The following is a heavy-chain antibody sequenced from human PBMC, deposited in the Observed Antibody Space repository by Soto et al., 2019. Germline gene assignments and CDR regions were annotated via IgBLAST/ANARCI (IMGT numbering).Heavy chain of an antibody. V-gene: IGHV1-18*01. CDR2: ISAYNGNT. D-gene: IGHD2-2*01. CDR1: GYTFTSYG. J-gene: IGHJ5*02. CDR3: ASLAAGNIVVVPAAMTPPVWFDP. Sequence: GASVKVSCKASGYTFTSYGISWVRQAPGQGLEWMGWISAYNGNTNYAQKLQGRVTMTTDTSTSTAYMELRSLRSDDTAVYYCASLAAGNIVVVPAAMTPPVWFDPWGQGTLVTVSS.